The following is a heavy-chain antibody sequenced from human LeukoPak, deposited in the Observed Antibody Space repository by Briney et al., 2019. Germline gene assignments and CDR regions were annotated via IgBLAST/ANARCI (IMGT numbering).Heavy chain of an antibody. D-gene: IGHD2-2*01. CDR1: GYTLTELS. Sequence: ASVKVSCKVSGYTLTELSMHWVRQAPGKGLEWMGGFDPEDGETIYAQKFQGRVTMTRDTSTSTVYMELSSLRSEDTAVYYCARDPPKDIVVVPAGHYYGMDVWGQGTTVTVSS. V-gene: IGHV1-24*01. CDR3: ARDPPKDIVVVPAGHYYGMDV. J-gene: IGHJ6*02. CDR2: FDPEDGET.